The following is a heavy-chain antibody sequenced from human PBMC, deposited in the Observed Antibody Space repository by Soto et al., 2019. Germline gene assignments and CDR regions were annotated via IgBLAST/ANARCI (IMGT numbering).Heavy chain of an antibody. Sequence: QVQLVESGGAVVQPGRSLRLSCAASGFTFSNSAMHWVRQAPGKGLEWVAVLSYHGSNKDYADSVKGRFTISRDNSKNTLYLQMNSLRVEDTAVYYCARASYSSSGVGMDVWGQGTTVTVSS. CDR1: GFTFSNSA. J-gene: IGHJ6*02. V-gene: IGHV3-30-3*01. CDR3: ARASYSSSGVGMDV. D-gene: IGHD6-13*01. CDR2: LSYHGSNK.